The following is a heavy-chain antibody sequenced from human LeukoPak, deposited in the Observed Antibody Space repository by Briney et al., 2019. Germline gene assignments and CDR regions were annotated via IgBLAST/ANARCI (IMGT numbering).Heavy chain of an antibody. CDR2: ISTFNGST. D-gene: IGHD6-13*01. CDR3: ARLRAIGASGHNASDI. V-gene: IGHV1-18*01. CDR1: GYTFISNG. J-gene: IGHJ3*02. Sequence: ASVKVSCKASGYTFISNGISWVRQAPGQGLEGVGWISTFNGSTNSAQKVQGRVTLTTDTPASTAYMELGSLRSDDTAVYYCARLRAIGASGHNASDIWGQGTMGIVSS.